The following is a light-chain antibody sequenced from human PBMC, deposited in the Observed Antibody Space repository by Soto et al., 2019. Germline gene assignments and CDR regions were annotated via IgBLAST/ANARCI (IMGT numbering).Light chain of an antibody. CDR1: QSISSY. V-gene: IGKV1-39*01. CDR2: AAS. CDR3: QQSYSTPPT. Sequence: DIQMTQSPSSLSVSVGDRVTITCRASQSISSYLNWYQQKPGKAPMFLIYAASSLQSGVPSRFSGSGSGTEFTLTISSLQPEDVATYYCQQSYSTPPTFGQGTKVEIK. J-gene: IGKJ1*01.